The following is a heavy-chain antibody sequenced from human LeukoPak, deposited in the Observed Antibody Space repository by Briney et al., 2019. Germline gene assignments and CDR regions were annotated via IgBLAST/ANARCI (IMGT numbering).Heavy chain of an antibody. CDR3: AKSRGGSWNFDY. CDR1: GGSISSSNYY. V-gene: IGHV4-39*01. D-gene: IGHD2-15*01. Sequence: SETLSLTCTVSGGSISSSNYYWGWIRQPPGKGLEWIGSIYYSGSTYYNPSLKSRVTISVDTSKNQFSLQLNSVTAADTAVYYCAKSRGGSWNFDYWGQGTLVTVSS. J-gene: IGHJ4*02. CDR2: IYYSGST.